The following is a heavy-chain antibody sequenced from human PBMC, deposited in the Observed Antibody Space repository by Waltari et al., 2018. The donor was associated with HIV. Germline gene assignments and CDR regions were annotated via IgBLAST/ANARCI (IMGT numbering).Heavy chain of an antibody. D-gene: IGHD3-10*01. J-gene: IGHJ5*02. CDR2: MNPKSGNS. Sequence: QVQLVQSGAEVKKPGASVKVSCEASGCIFNNYDINWVRQATGQGLEWVGWMNPKSGNSGCAQKFQGRVIMTKNTSISTAYLDLNSLTSEYTAVYYCVRGGMLRGFSWFDPWGQGTLFIVSS. V-gene: IGHV1-8*01. CDR3: VRGGMLRGFSWFDP. CDR1: GCIFNNYD.